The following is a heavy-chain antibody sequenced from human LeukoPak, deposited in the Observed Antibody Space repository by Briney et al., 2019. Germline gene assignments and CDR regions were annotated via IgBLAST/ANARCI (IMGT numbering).Heavy chain of an antibody. CDR1: GFTFSSYA. D-gene: IGHD6-13*01. Sequence: GGSLRLSCAASGFTFSSYAMSWVRQAPGKGLEWVSAISGSGGSTYYADSVKGRFTISRDNSKNTLYLQMNSLRAEGTAVYYCAKDKAYSSSWFDYWGQGTLVTVSS. V-gene: IGHV3-23*01. CDR2: ISGSGGST. J-gene: IGHJ4*02. CDR3: AKDKAYSSSWFDY.